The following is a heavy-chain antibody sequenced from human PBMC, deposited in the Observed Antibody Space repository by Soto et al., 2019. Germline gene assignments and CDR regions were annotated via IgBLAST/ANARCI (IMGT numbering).Heavy chain of an antibody. CDR1: GGSTSSSSYY. D-gene: IGHD6-13*01. Sequence: SETLSLTCAVSGGSTSSSSYYWGWIRQPPGKGLEWIGSIYYSGSTYYNPSLKSRVTISVDTSKNQFSLKLSSVTAADTAVYYCARVDSSSWKETDYWGQGTLVTVSS. J-gene: IGHJ4*02. CDR3: ARVDSSSWKETDY. CDR2: IYYSGST. V-gene: IGHV4-39*07.